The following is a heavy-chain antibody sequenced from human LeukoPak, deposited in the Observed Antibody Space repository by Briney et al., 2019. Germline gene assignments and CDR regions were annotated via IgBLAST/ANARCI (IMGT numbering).Heavy chain of an antibody. CDR3: ARDLRGVNYYYYYYMDV. Sequence: GSLRLSCAASGFTFSSYAMSWVRQAPGKGLEWVSAISGSGGSTYYADSVKGRFTISRDNSKSTLYLQMNSLRAEDTAVYYCARDLRGVNYYYYYYMDVWGKGTTVTISS. CDR1: GFTFSSYA. D-gene: IGHD3-10*01. V-gene: IGHV3-23*01. J-gene: IGHJ6*03. CDR2: ISGSGGST.